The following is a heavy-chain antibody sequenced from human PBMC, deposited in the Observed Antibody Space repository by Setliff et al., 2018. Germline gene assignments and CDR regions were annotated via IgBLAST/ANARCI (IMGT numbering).Heavy chain of an antibody. CDR1: GFTFNSYA. V-gene: IGHV3-23*01. D-gene: IGHD2-2*01. Sequence: LSLSCVASGFTFNSYAINWVRQAPGKGLEWVSSISGSGNDTYYTDSVKGRFTISRDNSKNTLYLQMNSLRAEDTAVYFCAKGRYCSTTSCYAYSYNYMDVWGGGTTVTVSS. J-gene: IGHJ6*03. CDR3: AKGRYCSTTSCYAYSYNYMDV. CDR2: ISGSGNDT.